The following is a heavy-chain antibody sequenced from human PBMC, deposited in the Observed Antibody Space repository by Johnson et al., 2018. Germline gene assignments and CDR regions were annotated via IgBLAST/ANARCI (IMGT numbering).Heavy chain of an antibody. CDR3: VKDYYDNNGMALDF. D-gene: IGHD3-22*01. CDR2: ISYDGTME. Sequence: QVQLVQSGGGVVQPGRSLRLSCAASEFSFSNYGMHWVRQPPGKGLEWVAVISYDGTMEYYVDSVKGRFTISRDNSNSTLYLEMKGLRAEDTAVYYCVKDYYDNNGMALDFWGQGTIVTVSS. CDR1: EFSFSNYG. V-gene: IGHV3-30*18. J-gene: IGHJ3*01.